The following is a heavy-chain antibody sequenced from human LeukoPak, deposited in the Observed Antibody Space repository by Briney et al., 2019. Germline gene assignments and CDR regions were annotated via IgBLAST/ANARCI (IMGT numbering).Heavy chain of an antibody. CDR3: ARLFWNGYYPISFDHYYGMDV. V-gene: IGHV3-48*01. D-gene: IGHD3-3*01. Sequence: AGGSLRLSCAASAFTLSNYSMAWVRQAPGKGLEWISYISSSSRTIYYADSAKGRFTISRDNAKNSLSVQMTTLRAEDTAVYYCARLFWNGYYPISFDHYYGMDVWGQGTTVTVSS. CDR2: ISSSSRTI. CDR1: AFTLSNYS. J-gene: IGHJ6*02.